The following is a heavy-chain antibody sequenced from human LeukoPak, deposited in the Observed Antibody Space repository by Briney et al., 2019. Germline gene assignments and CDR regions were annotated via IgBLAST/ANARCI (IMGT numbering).Heavy chain of an antibody. CDR1: GFTVSNNY. CDR3: ARHDSSGYYYSY. D-gene: IGHD3-22*01. J-gene: IGHJ4*02. Sequence: GGSLRLSCAASGFTVSNNYMSWVRQAPGKGLEWVAAIYSGGNTNHAESVKGRFTISRYNSKNTLYLQMNSLRAEDTAVYYCARHDSSGYYYSYWGQGTLVTVSS. V-gene: IGHV3-53*01. CDR2: IYSGGNT.